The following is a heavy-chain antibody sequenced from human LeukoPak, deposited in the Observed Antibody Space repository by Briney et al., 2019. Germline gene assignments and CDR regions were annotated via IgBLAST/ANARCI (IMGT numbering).Heavy chain of an antibody. V-gene: IGHV3-48*03. D-gene: IGHD2-2*01. Sequence: TGGSLRLSCAASGFTFNSYEMNWVRQPPGKGLEWVSFISSSGNTIYYADSVKGRFTISRDNAKNSLYLQMNSLRAEDTTVYYCARRYCSSTSCTLDYSGQGILVTVSS. J-gene: IGHJ4*02. CDR1: GFTFNSYE. CDR3: ARRYCSSTSCTLDY. CDR2: ISSSGNTI.